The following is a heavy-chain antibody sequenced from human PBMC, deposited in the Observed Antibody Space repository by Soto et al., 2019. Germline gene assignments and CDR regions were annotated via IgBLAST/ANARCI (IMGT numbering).Heavy chain of an antibody. J-gene: IGHJ6*03. CDR2: IYPGDSDT. Sequence: GESLKISCKGSGYSFTSYWIGWVRQMPGKGLEWMGIIYPGDSDTRYSPSFQGQVTISADKSISTAYLQWSSLKASDTAMYYCARSYTGDILTSYPLYYYYYMDVWGKGTTVTVSS. D-gene: IGHD3-9*01. V-gene: IGHV5-51*01. CDR1: GYSFTSYW. CDR3: ARSYTGDILTSYPLYYYYYMDV.